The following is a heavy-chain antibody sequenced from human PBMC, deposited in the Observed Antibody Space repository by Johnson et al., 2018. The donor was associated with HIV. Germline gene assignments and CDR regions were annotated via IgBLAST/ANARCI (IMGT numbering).Heavy chain of an antibody. J-gene: IGHJ3*02. V-gene: IGHV3-15*01. Sequence: MQLVESGGDLVEPGESLRLSCVASGFTFSNAWMHWVRQAPGKGLEWVGRIKSKTDGGTIDYAAPVKGRFTISRDDSKNTLYLQMNSLKTEDTALYYCNTDRVDGGGSYYNAFDIWGQGTMVTVCS. CDR1: GFTFSNAW. D-gene: IGHD1-26*01. CDR2: IKSKTDGGTI. CDR3: NTDRVDGGGSYYNAFDI.